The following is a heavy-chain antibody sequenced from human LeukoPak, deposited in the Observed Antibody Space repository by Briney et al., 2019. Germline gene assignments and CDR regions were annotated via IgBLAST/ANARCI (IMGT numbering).Heavy chain of an antibody. Sequence: PSETLSLTCAVYGGSFSGYYWSSIRQPPGKGLEWIGEINHSGSTNYNPSLKSRVTISVDTSKNQFSLKLSCVTAADTAVYYCARRRVPAANLPPGNFDYWGQGTLVTVSS. V-gene: IGHV4-34*01. D-gene: IGHD2-2*01. CDR2: INHSGST. J-gene: IGHJ4*02. CDR3: ARRRVPAANLPPGNFDY. CDR1: GGSFSGYY.